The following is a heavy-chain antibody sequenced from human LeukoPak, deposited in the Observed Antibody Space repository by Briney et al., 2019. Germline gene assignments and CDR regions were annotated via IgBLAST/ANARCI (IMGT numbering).Heavy chain of an antibody. D-gene: IGHD3-22*01. CDR1: GGSFSGYY. V-gene: IGHV4-34*01. CDR2: INHSGST. Sequence: SETLSLTCAVYGGSFSGYYWSWIRQPPGKGLEWIGEINHSGSTNYNPSLKSRVTISVDTSKNQFSLKLSSVTAADTAVYYCARGHSVPRGNYYYDSTGRFDYWGQGTLVTVSS. J-gene: IGHJ4*02. CDR3: ARGHSVPRGNYYYDSTGRFDY.